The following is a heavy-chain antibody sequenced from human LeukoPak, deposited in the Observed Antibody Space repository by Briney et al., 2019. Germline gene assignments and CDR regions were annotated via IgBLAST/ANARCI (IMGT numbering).Heavy chain of an antibody. CDR2: INHSGST. CDR1: GGSFSGYY. V-gene: IGHV4-34*01. CDR3: ARKGEDIVVVLAADTSFSPGIIDY. J-gene: IGHJ4*02. Sequence: PSETLSLTCAVYGGSFSGYYWSWIRQPPGKGLEWIGEINHSGSTNYNPSLKSRVTISVDTSKNQFSLKLSSVTAADTAVYYCARKGEDIVVVLAADTSFSPGIIDYWGQGTLVTVSS. D-gene: IGHD2-2*01.